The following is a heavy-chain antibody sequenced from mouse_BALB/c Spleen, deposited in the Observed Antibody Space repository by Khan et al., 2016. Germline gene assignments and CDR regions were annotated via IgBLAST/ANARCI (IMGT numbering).Heavy chain of an antibody. J-gene: IGHJ3*01. Sequence: QIQLVQSGPELKKPGETVKISCKASGYTFTNYGMNWVKQAPGKGLKWMGWINTNTGEPTYAEEFKGRFAFSLETSASTAYLQINNLKNEDQATYCCAEDYYVSNWFAYWGQRTLVTVSA. CDR2: INTNTGEP. CDR3: AEDYYVSNWFAY. V-gene: IGHV9-3*02. D-gene: IGHD1-1*01. CDR1: GYTFTNYG.